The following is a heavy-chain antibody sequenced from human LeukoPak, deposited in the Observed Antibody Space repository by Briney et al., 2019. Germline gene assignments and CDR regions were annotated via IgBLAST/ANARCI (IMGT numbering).Heavy chain of an antibody. J-gene: IGHJ5*02. V-gene: IGHV5-51*01. D-gene: IGHD2-15*01. CDR2: IYPGDSDT. CDR3: ARLRIVVVVAATRSWFDP. Sequence: GESLKISCKGYGYSFTSYWIGWVRQMPGKGLEWMGIIYPGDSDTRYSPSFQGQVTISADKSISTAYLQWSSLKASDTAMYYCARLRIVVVVAATRSWFDPWGQGTLVTVSS. CDR1: GYSFTSYW.